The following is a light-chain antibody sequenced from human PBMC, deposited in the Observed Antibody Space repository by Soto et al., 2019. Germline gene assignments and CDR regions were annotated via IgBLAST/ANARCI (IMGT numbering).Light chain of an antibody. CDR2: EVT. CDR3: SSYTTSTTPGVL. J-gene: IGLJ2*01. Sequence: QSALTQPASVSGSPGQSITISCTGTSSDVAGYNYVSWYQQHPGTAPKLMIYEVTNRPSGVSNRFSGSKSGNTASLTTSGLQAEDEADYYCSSYTTSTTPGVLFGGGTKLTVL. V-gene: IGLV2-14*01. CDR1: SSDVAGYNY.